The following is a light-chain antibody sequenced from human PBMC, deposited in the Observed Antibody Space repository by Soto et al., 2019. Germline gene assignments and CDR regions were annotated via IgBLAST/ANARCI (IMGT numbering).Light chain of an antibody. J-gene: IGKJ1*01. Sequence: IVLTQSPATLSLSPGERATLSCRASQSVSSYLAWYQQKPGQAPRLLIYDASNRATGIPARFSGSGSGTDFTLTISSLEPEDFAVYYCQQRSNSWTFGQGTRWIS. CDR3: QQRSNSWT. V-gene: IGKV3-11*01. CDR1: QSVSSY. CDR2: DAS.